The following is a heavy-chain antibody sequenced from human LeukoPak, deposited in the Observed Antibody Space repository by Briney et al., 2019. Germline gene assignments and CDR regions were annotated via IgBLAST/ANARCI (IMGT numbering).Heavy chain of an antibody. V-gene: IGHV3-21*01. Sequence: GGSLRLSCAASGFTFQTYSMHWVRQAPGNGLEWVSSIGSDNNYIFYSDSTRGRFTISRDNAKNSLYLQMTSLRDEDTALYFCVREGRGCSSSSCQFDHWGQGTQVAVSS. D-gene: IGHD2-2*01. J-gene: IGHJ4*02. CDR1: GFTFQTYS. CDR3: VREGRGCSSSSCQFDH. CDR2: IGSDNNYI.